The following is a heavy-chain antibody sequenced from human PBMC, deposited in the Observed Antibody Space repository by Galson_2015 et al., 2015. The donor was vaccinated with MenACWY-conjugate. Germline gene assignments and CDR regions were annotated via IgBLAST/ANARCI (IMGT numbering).Heavy chain of an antibody. D-gene: IGHD1-14*01. V-gene: IGHV3-30*18. CDR2: ISYDGSNE. CDR1: GFTFRRFG. CDR3: AKDWSVPYNTISYYFYMDV. J-gene: IGHJ6*03. Sequence: SLRLSCAASGFTFRRFGMHWVRQAPGKGLEWMAVISYDGSNESYADSVKGRFTISRDNSKNTLYLQMNSLRADDTAVYYCAKDWSVPYNTISYYFYMDVWSQGTTVPVFS.